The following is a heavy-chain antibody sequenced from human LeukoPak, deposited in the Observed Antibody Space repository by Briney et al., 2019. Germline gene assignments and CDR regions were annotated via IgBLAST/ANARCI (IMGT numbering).Heavy chain of an antibody. CDR1: GGSISSSSYY. J-gene: IGHJ4*02. D-gene: IGHD1-20*01. CDR2: IYYSGST. CDR3: ARDRVYNWNDGGYFDY. V-gene: IGHV4-39*07. Sequence: PSETLSLTCTVSGGSISSSSYYWGWIRQPPGKGLEWIGSIYYSGSTYYNPSLKSRVTISVDTSKNQFSLKLSSVTAADTAVYYCARDRVYNWNDGGYFDYWGQGTLVTVSS.